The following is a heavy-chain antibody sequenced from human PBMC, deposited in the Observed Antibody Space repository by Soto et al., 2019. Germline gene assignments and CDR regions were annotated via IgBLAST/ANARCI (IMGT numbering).Heavy chain of an antibody. V-gene: IGHV3-30-3*01. CDR3: ARDQVVVVPAAMTGGYYYYGMDV. D-gene: IGHD2-2*01. Sequence: QVQLVESGGGVVQPGRSPRLSCAASGFTFSSYAMHWVRQAPGKGLEWVAVISYDGSNKYYADSVKGRFTISRDNSKNTLYLQMNSLRAEDTAVYYCARDQVVVVPAAMTGGYYYYGMDVWGQGTTVTVSS. J-gene: IGHJ6*02. CDR2: ISYDGSNK. CDR1: GFTFSSYA.